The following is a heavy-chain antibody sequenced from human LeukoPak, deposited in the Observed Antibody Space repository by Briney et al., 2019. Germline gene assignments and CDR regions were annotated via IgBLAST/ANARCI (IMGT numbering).Heavy chain of an antibody. CDR1: GYTFTSYY. Sequence: ASAKVSCKASGYTFTSYYMHWVRQAPGQGLEWMGIINPSGGSTSYAQKFQGRVTMTRDTSTSTVYMELSSLRSEDTAVYYCARGRRTYYDILTGYFTYWGQGTLVTVSS. D-gene: IGHD3-9*01. V-gene: IGHV1-46*01. J-gene: IGHJ4*02. CDR3: ARGRRTYYDILTGYFTY. CDR2: INPSGGST.